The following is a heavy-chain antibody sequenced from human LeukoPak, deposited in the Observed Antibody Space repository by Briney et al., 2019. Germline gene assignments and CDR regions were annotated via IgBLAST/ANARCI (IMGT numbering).Heavy chain of an antibody. V-gene: IGHV1-46*01. CDR1: GYTFTSYY. CDR3: ARGGLRLGELSSNWFDP. CDR2: INPSGGST. D-gene: IGHD3-16*02. Sequence: ASVKVSCKASGYTFTSYYMHWVRQAPGQGLEWMGIINPSGGSTSYAQKFQGRVTMTRDTSTSTAYMELSSLRSEDTAVYYCARGGLRLGELSSNWFDPWGQGTLVTVSS. J-gene: IGHJ5*02.